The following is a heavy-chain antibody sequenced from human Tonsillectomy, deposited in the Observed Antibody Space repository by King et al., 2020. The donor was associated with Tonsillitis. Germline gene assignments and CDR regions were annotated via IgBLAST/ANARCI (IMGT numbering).Heavy chain of an antibody. CDR3: AKGVSGGVYYYGSGSYYNPYYFYY. D-gene: IGHD3-10*01. Sequence: VQLVESGGGLVQPGGSLRLSCAASGFTFSSYAMSWVRQAPGKGLEWVSAISGSGGSTYYADSVKGRFTIPRDNSKKTLYLQMNSLRAEDTAVYYCAKGVSGGVYYYGSGSYYNPYYFYYWGQGTLVTVSS. V-gene: IGHV3-23*04. CDR1: GFTFSSYA. J-gene: IGHJ4*02. CDR2: ISGSGGST.